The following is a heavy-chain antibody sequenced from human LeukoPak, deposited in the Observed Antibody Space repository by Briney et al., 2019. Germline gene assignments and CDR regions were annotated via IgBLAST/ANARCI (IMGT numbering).Heavy chain of an antibody. CDR1: GFSFSYG. CDR2: IHYDESNE. V-gene: IGHV3-30*02. D-gene: IGHD3-3*01. J-gene: IGHJ4*02. CDR3: ARDGGTIFGVVIILLS. Sequence: PGGSLRLSCVASGFSFSYGMHWVRQAPGKGLEWLTFIHYDESNEYYADSVKGRFTISRDNSKNTLYLQMNSLRAEDTAVYYCARDGGTIFGVVIILLSWGQGTLVTVSS.